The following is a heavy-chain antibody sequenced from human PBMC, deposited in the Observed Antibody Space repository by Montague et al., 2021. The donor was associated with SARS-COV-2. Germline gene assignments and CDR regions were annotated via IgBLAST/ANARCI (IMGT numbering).Heavy chain of an antibody. V-gene: IGHV4-4*07. CDR1: GGSISSYY. CDR2: IYTSGST. J-gene: IGHJ3*02. CDR3: ARGALFYDSSGYYSDAFDI. Sequence: SETLSLTCTVSGGSISSYYWNWIRQSAGKGLEWIGRIYTSGSTNYDPSLKSRVTMSVDTSKNQFSLKLSSVTAADTAVYYCARGALFYDSSGYYSDAFDIWGQGTMVTDSS. D-gene: IGHD3-22*01.